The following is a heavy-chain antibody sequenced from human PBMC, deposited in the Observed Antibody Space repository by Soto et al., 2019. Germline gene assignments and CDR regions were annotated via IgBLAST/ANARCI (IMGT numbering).Heavy chain of an antibody. V-gene: IGHV3-74*01. CDR3: ARVTYDFWSGYYVGDRYDF. CDR2: INSDGSST. CDR1: GFTFSSYW. Sequence: EVQLVESGGGLVQPGGSLRLSCAASGFTFSSYWMHWVRQATGKGLVWVSRINSDGSSTTYADSVKGRFTISRDNAKNTLYLQMNSLGAEDTAVYHCARVTYDFWSGYYVGDRYDFWGQGTLVTVSS. D-gene: IGHD3-3*01. J-gene: IGHJ4*02.